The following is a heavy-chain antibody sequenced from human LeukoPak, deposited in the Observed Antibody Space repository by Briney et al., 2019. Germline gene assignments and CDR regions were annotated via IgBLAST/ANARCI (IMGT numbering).Heavy chain of an antibody. CDR3: AKDGMVRGVIISYYYYYYGMDV. D-gene: IGHD3-10*01. CDR2: ISGSGGST. CDR1: GFTFSSYA. Sequence: GGSLRLSCAASGFTFSSYAMSWVRQAPGKGLGWVSSISGSGGSTYYADSVKGRFTISRDNSKNTLYLQMNSLRAEDTAVYYCAKDGMVRGVIISYYYYYYGMDVWGQGTTVTVSS. J-gene: IGHJ6*02. V-gene: IGHV3-23*01.